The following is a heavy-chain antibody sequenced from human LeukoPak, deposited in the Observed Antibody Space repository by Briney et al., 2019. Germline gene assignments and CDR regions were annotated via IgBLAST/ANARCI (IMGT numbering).Heavy chain of an antibody. V-gene: IGHV3-30*03. D-gene: IGHD3-10*01. CDR2: ISYDGSNK. CDR3: ARDARITMVRGVTWEYFQH. Sequence: PGGSLRLSCAASGFTFSSYGMHWVRQAPGKGLEWVAVISYDGSNKYYADSVKGRFTISRDNSKNTLYLQMNSLRAEDTAVYYCARDARITMVRGVTWEYFQHWGQGTLVTVSS. J-gene: IGHJ1*01. CDR1: GFTFSSYG.